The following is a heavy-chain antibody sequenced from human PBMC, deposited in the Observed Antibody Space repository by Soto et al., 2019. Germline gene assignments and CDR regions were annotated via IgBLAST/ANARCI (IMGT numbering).Heavy chain of an antibody. CDR1: GVSISSYY. J-gene: IGHJ5*02. CDR3: ARERFTMTGGVITTAWFDP. Sequence: KTXETLSLACRVYGVSISSYYWNWIRQAPGKGLEWIGYISNSGASYYNPSLRGRVTISSDTSKNQFSLNMTSVTAADTAVYFCARERFTMTGGVITTAWFDPWGPGTRVTVYS. V-gene: IGHV4-59*01. D-gene: IGHD3-16*02. CDR2: ISNSGAS.